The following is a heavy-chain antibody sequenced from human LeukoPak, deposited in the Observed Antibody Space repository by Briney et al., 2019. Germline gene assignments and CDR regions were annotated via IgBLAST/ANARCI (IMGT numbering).Heavy chain of an antibody. CDR3: AKCSANYYNDAFDM. D-gene: IGHD3-10*02. Sequence: GGSLRLSRAASGFTFSDYAMNWVRQAPGKGLEWVSFIRGGGAGTRYADPVQGRFIISRDNSKNTLYLQMNSLRVEDTATYYCAKCSANYYNDAFDMWGQGTMVTVSS. V-gene: IGHV3-23*01. J-gene: IGHJ3*02. CDR1: GFTFSDYA. CDR2: IRGGGAGT.